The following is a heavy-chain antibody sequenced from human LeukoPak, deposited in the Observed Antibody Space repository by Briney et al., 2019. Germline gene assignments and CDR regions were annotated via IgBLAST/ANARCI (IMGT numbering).Heavy chain of an antibody. CDR2: IYNDGSS. D-gene: IGHD3-16*01. CDR1: GFTLSRYY. Sequence: GGSLRLSCAASGFTLSRYYMSWVRQAPGKGLAWVSVIYNDGSSDYADSVMGRFTISRENSKNTLYLQKNSLRAEDTAVYYCARDRPFGGGLDFDYWGQGTLVTVSS. V-gene: IGHV3-66*01. J-gene: IGHJ4*02. CDR3: ARDRPFGGGLDFDY.